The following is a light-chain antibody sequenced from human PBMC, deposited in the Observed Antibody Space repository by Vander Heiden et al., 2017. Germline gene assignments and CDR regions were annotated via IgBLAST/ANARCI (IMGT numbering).Light chain of an antibody. CDR3: QQYNNWPRT. J-gene: IGKJ1*01. V-gene: IGKV3-15*01. Sequence: EIVMTQSPVTLSVSPGERVTLSCRASQSVSINLAWYQQKPGQAPRLLIYVASTRATGIPARFSGSGSGTEFTLTISSLQSDDSAVYYCQQYNNWPRTFGHGTKVEIK. CDR1: QSVSIN. CDR2: VAS.